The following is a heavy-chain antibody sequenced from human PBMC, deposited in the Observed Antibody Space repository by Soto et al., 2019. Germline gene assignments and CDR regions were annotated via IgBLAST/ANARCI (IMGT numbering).Heavy chain of an antibody. CDR1: GGSISSYY. CDR3: ASLYYDFWSGYSYYYYGMDV. J-gene: IGHJ6*02. Sequence: SETLSLTCTVSGGSISSYYWSWIRQPPGKGLEWNGYIYYSGSTNYNPSLKSRVTISVDTSKNQFSLKLSSVTAADTAVYYCASLYYDFWSGYSYYYYGMDVWGQGTTVTVSS. D-gene: IGHD3-3*01. CDR2: IYYSGST. V-gene: IGHV4-59*01.